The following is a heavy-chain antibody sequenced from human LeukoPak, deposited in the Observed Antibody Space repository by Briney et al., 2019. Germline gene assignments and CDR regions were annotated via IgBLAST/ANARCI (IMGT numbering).Heavy chain of an antibody. D-gene: IGHD6-13*01. CDR1: GNTFTGYY. V-gene: IGHV1-2*02. J-gene: IGHJ4*02. Sequence: GASVKVSCKASGNTFTGYYMHWVRQAPGQGLEWMGWINPNSGGTNYAQKFQGRVTMTRNTSISTAYMELSSLRSEDTAVYYCARVGIAAAVYYWGQGTLVTVSS. CDR3: ARVGIAAAVYY. CDR2: INPNSGGT.